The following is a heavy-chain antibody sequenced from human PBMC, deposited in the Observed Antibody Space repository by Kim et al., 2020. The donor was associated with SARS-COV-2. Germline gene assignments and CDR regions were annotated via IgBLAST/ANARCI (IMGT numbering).Heavy chain of an antibody. J-gene: IGHJ4*02. Sequence: ESVRGRLTIYRDNSRKTLYLQMDSLRAEDTAVYYCAKGGAAAGTFRAFDFWGQGTLVTVSS. CDR3: AKGGAAAGTFRAFDF. V-gene: IGHV3-23*01. D-gene: IGHD6-13*01.